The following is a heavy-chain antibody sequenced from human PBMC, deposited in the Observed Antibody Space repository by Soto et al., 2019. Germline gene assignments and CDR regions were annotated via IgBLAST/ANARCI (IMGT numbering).Heavy chain of an antibody. CDR3: ATYRKFFQI. CDR1: GGSISSYY. CDR2: IYNSGST. J-gene: IGHJ3*02. Sequence: SETLSLTCTVSGGSISSYYWSWIRQPPGKGLEWIGFIYNSGSTYYNSSLKSRVTISVDRSKNHFFLNLTSVTAADTAVYYCATYRKFFQIWGQGTKVTVSS. V-gene: IGHV4-59*04.